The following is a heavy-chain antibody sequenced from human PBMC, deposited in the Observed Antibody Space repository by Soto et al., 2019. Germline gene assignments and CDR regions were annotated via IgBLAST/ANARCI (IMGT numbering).Heavy chain of an antibody. CDR2: ISYDGSNK. CDR1: EFPFSNYG. Sequence: QVQLVESGGGVVQPGRSLRLSCAASEFPFSNYGMHWVRQAPGKWMEWVAHISYDGSNKHYADSVKGRFTISRDNSKNMLFLQMSSLRTEETAVYYCAGGQYYFDYCGQGTRVSVSS. V-gene: IGHV3-30*03. D-gene: IGHD2-15*01. J-gene: IGHJ4*02. CDR3: AGGQYYFDY.